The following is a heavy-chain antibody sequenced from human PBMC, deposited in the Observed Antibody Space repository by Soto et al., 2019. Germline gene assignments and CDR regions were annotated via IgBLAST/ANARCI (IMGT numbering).Heavy chain of an antibody. CDR3: ARSQTTVTSYDY. J-gene: IGHJ4*02. CDR2: IYHSGST. D-gene: IGHD4-17*01. V-gene: IGHV4-34*01. CDR1: GGSFSGYY. Sequence: SETLSLTCAVYGGSFSGYYWSWIRQPPGKGLEWIGEIYHSGSTYYNPSLKSRVTISVDRSKNQFSLKLSSVTAADTAVYYCARSQTTVTSYDYWGQGTLVTVSS.